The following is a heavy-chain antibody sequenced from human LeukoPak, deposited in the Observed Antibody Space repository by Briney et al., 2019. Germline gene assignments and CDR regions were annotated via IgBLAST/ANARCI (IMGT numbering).Heavy chain of an antibody. Sequence: PSETLSLTCAVYGGSFSGYYWSWIRQPPGKGLEWIGEINHSGSTNYNPSLKSRVTISVDTSKNQFSMKLSSVTAADTAVYYCARVLPRWLVRFYRYYFDYWGQGTLVTVSS. CDR3: ARVLPRWLVRFYRYYFDY. CDR1: GGSFSGYY. D-gene: IGHD6-19*01. V-gene: IGHV4-34*01. CDR2: INHSGST. J-gene: IGHJ4*02.